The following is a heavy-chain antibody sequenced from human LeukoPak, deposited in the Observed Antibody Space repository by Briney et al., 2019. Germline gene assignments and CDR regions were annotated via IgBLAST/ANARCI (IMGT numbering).Heavy chain of an antibody. CDR3: AREGRYSGSWYWD. CDR2: ISSSGTTI. J-gene: IGHJ4*02. Sequence: GGSLRLSCAASGFTFSSFSMNWVRQAPGKGLEWVSYISSSGTTIYYADSVKGRFTISRDNAKNSLYLQMNSLRAEDTAVYYCAREGRYSGSWYWDWGQGTLVTVSS. V-gene: IGHV3-48*04. CDR1: GFTFSSFS. D-gene: IGHD6-13*01.